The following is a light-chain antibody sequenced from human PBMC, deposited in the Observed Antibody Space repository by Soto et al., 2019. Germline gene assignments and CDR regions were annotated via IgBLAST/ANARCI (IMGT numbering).Light chain of an antibody. Sequence: DIQMTQSPSTLSASVGDRVTITCRASQSISNWLAWYQQKPGKAPKLLIYDASSLQNGVPSRLSGSGSGTEFTLTISSLQPDDFATYYCQQYNSNSRTFGQGTKVEIK. CDR1: QSISNW. CDR3: QQYNSNSRT. J-gene: IGKJ1*01. V-gene: IGKV1-5*01. CDR2: DAS.